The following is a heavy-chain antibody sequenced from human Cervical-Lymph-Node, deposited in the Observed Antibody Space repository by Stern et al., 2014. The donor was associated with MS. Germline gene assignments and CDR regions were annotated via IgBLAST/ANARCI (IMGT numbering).Heavy chain of an antibody. V-gene: IGHV1-69*09. CDR2: TIPKFGIT. Sequence: QVQLVQSGAEVKKPGSSVKICCKASGGTFSEFVFTWVRQAPGEGLEWMGRTIPKFGITNYAQKFQGRLTITADNSTSTTYLELSSLRFDDTAVYYCAREWELWGQGTLATVSS. D-gene: IGHD1-26*01. J-gene: IGHJ4*02. CDR1: GGTFSEFV. CDR3: AREWEL.